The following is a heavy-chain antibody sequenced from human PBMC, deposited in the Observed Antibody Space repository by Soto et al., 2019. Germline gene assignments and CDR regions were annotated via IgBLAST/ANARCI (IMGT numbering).Heavy chain of an antibody. CDR2: IIPIFGTT. V-gene: IGHV1-69*12. D-gene: IGHD5-18*01. CDR3: ARGELWLHGHYYYGMDV. J-gene: IGHJ6*02. Sequence: QVQLVQSGAEVKKPGSSVKVSCKASGGTFSSYAISWVRQAPGQGLEWMGGIIPIFGTTNYAQKFQGRVTITADESTSTAYMELSSLRSEDTAVYYCARGELWLHGHYYYGMDVWGQGTTVTVSS. CDR1: GGTFSSYA.